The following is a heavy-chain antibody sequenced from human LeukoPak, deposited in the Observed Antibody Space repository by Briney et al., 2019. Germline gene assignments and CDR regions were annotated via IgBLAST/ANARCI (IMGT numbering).Heavy chain of an antibody. Sequence: GGSLRLSCAASGFTFSSYSMNWVRQAPGKGLEWVSSISSSSYIYYADSVKGRFTISRDNAKNSLYLQMNSLRAEDTAVYYCARDRAHCSSSSCYREAGWFDPWGQGTLVTVSS. CDR2: ISSSSYI. CDR3: ARDRAHCSSSSCYREAGWFDP. V-gene: IGHV3-21*01. CDR1: GFTFSSYS. J-gene: IGHJ5*02. D-gene: IGHD2-2*02.